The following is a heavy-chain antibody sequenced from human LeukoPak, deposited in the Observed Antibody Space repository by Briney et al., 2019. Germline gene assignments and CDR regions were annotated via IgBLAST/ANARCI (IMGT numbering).Heavy chain of an antibody. V-gene: IGHV3-7*01. J-gene: IGHJ5*02. CDR1: GFTFSNYA. CDR2: IKPDGGVK. Sequence: PGGSLRLSCAASGFTFSNYAMSWVRQAPGKGLEWVANIKPDGGVKIYVDSVKGRFTISRDNARNSLYLQMHGLRVEDTAVYYCASQPAVIDLDLWGQGSLVTVSS. D-gene: IGHD2-21*01. CDR3: ASQPAVIDLDL.